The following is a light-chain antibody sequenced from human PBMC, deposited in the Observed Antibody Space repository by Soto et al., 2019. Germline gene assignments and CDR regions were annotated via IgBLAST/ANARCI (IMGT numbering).Light chain of an antibody. CDR3: SSHTSSSFVV. CDR2: DVS. J-gene: IGLJ2*01. CDR1: SSDVGAYNY. Sequence: QSVLTQPASVSGSPGQSITISCTGTSSDVGAYNYVSWYQQHPGKTPKLMIYDVSNRPSGVSNRFSASKSGNTASLTISGLQAEDEADYYCSSHTSSSFVVFGGGTQLTVL. V-gene: IGLV2-14*01.